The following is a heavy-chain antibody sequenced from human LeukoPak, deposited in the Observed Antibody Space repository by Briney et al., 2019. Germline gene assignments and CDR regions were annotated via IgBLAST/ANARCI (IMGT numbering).Heavy chain of an antibody. CDR1: GVSMSAFQ. Sequence: SETLSLTCAVSGVSMSAFQWSWVRQSPEKGLEWIGCINTKGETNYNPSLKRRVTTSVDTSKSQFSLRLTSVTAADTAVYYCATSNDAKIAPFDHWGQGALVTVSS. CDR3: ATSNDAKIAPFDH. D-gene: IGHD2-8*01. J-gene: IGHJ4*02. CDR2: INTKGET. V-gene: IGHV4-4*09.